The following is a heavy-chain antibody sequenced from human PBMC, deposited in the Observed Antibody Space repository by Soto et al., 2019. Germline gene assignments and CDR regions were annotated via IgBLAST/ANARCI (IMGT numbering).Heavy chain of an antibody. V-gene: IGHV3-66*01. D-gene: IGHD3-22*01. CDR2: IYRGGST. J-gene: IGHJ4*02. Sequence: PGGSLRLSCAASGFTVSSNYMSWVRQAPGKGLEWVSVIYRGGSTYYADSVKGRFTISRDNSKNTLYLQMNSLRAEDTAVYYCAREVTTAIPDFWGQGTLVTVSS. CDR1: GFTVSSNY. CDR3: AREVTTAIPDF.